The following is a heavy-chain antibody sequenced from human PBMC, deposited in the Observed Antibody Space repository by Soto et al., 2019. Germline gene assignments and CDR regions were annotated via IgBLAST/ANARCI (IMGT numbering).Heavy chain of an antibody. V-gene: IGHV2-5*02. CDR1: GFSLSTSGVS. CDR2: IYWDDSY. CDR3: AHKGYGDYPLDY. Sequence: QITLKESGPTLVKPTQTLTLTCTFSGFSLSTSGVSVGWIRQPPGKALEWLAVIYWDDSYHYSPSLRSRLTITKDTSKNQVVLTMTNMDPVDTATYYCAHKGYGDYPLDYWGQGTLVTVSS. D-gene: IGHD4-17*01. J-gene: IGHJ4*02.